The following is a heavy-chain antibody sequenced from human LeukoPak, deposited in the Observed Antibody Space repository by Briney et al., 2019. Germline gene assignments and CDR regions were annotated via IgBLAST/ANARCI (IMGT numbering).Heavy chain of an antibody. CDR1: GGSIGSSSLY. V-gene: IGHV4-39*07. J-gene: IGHJ4*03. CDR2: INYSGDT. CDR3: VRPPTVTGNFDY. D-gene: IGHD1-20*01. Sequence: PSETLSLTCTVSGGSIGSSSLYWGWIRQPPGQGLEWFETINYSGDTYYNPSLKSRVTISVDSSRNQFSLKLSSVTAADTAVDYCVRPPTVTGNFDYWGKGTTVTVSS.